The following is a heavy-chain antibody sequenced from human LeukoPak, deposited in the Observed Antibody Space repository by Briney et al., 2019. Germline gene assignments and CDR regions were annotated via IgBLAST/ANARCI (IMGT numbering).Heavy chain of an antibody. CDR2: INYSGNT. D-gene: IGHD6-19*01. CDR3: ARSSGWSFFDC. J-gene: IGHJ4*02. Sequence: SETLSLTCTVSGGSISSYYWSWIRQTPGKGLEWFGCINYSGNTDYSPSLKSRLTISVDTSKNQFSLRLRSVTAADTAVYYCARSSGWSFFDCWGQGSLVTVSS. CDR1: GGSISSYY. V-gene: IGHV4-59*01.